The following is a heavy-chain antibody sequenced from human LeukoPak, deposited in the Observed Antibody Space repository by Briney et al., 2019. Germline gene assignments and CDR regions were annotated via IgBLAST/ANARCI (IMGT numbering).Heavy chain of an antibody. V-gene: IGHV4-59*01. CDR2: IYYSGST. CDR1: GGSISSYY. D-gene: IGHD3-9*01. J-gene: IGHJ3*02. CDR3: ARDRRDILTGSAFDI. Sequence: SETLSLTCTVSGGSISSYYWSWIRQPPGKGLEWIGYIYYSGSTNYNPSLKSRVTISVDTSKNQFSLKLSSVTAADTAVYYCARDRRDILTGSAFDIWGRGTMVTVSS.